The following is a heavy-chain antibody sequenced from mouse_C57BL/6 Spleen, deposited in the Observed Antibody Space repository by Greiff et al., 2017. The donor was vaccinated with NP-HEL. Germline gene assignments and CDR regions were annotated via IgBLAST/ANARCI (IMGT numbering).Heavy chain of an antibody. D-gene: IGHD3-3*01. V-gene: IGHV5-17*01. J-gene: IGHJ4*01. CDR1: GFTFSDYG. CDR3: ARRVLFPVDS. CDR2: ISSGSSTI. Sequence: EVKVVESGGGLVKPGGSLKLSCAASGFTFSDYGMHWVRQAPEKGLEWVAYISSGSSTIYYADTVKGRFTISRDNAKNTLFLHMTSLRSEDTAMYYCARRVLFPVDSWGQGASVTVSS.